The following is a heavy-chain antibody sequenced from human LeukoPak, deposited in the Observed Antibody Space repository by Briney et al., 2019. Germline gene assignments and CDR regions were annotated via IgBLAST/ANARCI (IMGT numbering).Heavy chain of an antibody. J-gene: IGHJ4*02. D-gene: IGHD2-15*01. CDR3: AKAPVGHCSGAFCYHFDS. Sequence: GGSLRLSCAASGFTFGSYAMSWVRQAPGKGLEWVSTISGSGVSTYFADSVKGRFTISRDNSKNTLYLQMNSLRPEDTAVYYCAKAPVGHCSGAFCYHFDSWGQGTLVTVSS. CDR2: ISGSGVST. V-gene: IGHV3-23*01. CDR1: GFTFGSYA.